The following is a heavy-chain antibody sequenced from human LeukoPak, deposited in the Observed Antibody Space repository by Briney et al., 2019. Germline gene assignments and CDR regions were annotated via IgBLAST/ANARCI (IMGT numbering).Heavy chain of an antibody. J-gene: IGHJ4*02. V-gene: IGHV3-30*03. D-gene: IGHD1-26*01. Sequence: GGSLRLSCAASGFSFRNYGMHWVRQAPGKGLEWVAVISYDGSNKYYADSVKGRFTISRDNSKNTLYLQMTSLRVEDTAVYYCAREAAGATIRFDYWGQGTLVTVSS. CDR1: GFSFRNYG. CDR3: AREAAGATIRFDY. CDR2: ISYDGSNK.